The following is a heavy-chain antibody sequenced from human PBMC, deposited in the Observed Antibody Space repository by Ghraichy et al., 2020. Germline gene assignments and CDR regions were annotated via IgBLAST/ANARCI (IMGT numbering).Heavy chain of an antibody. CDR2: IYYSGST. CDR3: ARPRRRGGGSYYGGRYFDL. V-gene: IGHV4-39*01. CDR1: GGSISSSSYY. J-gene: IGHJ2*01. D-gene: IGHD1-26*01. Sequence: SETLSLTCTVSGGSISSSSYYWGWIRQPPGKGLEWIGSIYYSGSTYYNPSLKSRVTISVDTSKNQFSLKLSSVTAADTAVYYCARPRRRGGGSYYGGRYFDLWGRGTLVTVSS.